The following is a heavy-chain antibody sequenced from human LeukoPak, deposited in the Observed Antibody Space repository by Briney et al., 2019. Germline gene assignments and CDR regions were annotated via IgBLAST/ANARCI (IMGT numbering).Heavy chain of an antibody. V-gene: IGHV4-61*02. CDR3: ARAIEKLGAFDI. CDR2: IYTSGST. Sequence: PSETLSLTCTVSGGSISSGSYYWSWIRQPAGKGLEWIGRIYTSGSTNYNPSLKSRVTISVDTSKNQFSLKLSSVTAADTAVYYCARAIEKLGAFDIWGQGTMVTVSS. CDR1: GGSISSGSYY. J-gene: IGHJ3*02.